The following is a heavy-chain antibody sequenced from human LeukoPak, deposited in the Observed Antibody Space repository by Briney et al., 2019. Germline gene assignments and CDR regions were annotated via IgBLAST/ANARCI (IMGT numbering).Heavy chain of an antibody. CDR1: AFTFSSYW. D-gene: IGHD2-15*01. CDR2: INSDGSST. J-gene: IGHJ4*02. CDR3: AKGRPLLFDY. Sequence: GGSLRLSCAASAFTFSSYWMHWVRQAPGKGLVWVSRINSDGSSTSYADSVKGRFTISRDKSKNTLYLQMSSLRAEDTAVFYCAKGRPLLFDYWGQGTLVTVSS. V-gene: IGHV3-74*01.